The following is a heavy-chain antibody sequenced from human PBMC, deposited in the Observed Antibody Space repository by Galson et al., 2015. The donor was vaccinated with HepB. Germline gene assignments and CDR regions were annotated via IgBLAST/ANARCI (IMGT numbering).Heavy chain of an antibody. CDR1: GYTFPSFG. D-gene: IGHD3-10*01. V-gene: IGHV1-18*04. CDR3: ARDREVLWFGEPFDY. J-gene: IGHJ4*02. CDR2: ISAYNGNT. Sequence: QSGAEVKKPGASVKVSCKASGYTFPSFGISWVRQAPGQGLEWMGWISAYNGNTNYAQKLQGRVTMTRDTSTSTAYLELRSLRSDDTAVYYCARDREVLWFGEPFDYWGQGTLVTVSS.